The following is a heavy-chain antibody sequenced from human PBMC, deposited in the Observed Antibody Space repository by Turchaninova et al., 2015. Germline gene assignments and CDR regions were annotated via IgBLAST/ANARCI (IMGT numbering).Heavy chain of an antibody. CDR3: AHRLVQEDYFDY. Sequence: QITLKESGPTLVKPTQPPTLTCTFSGFSPSTRGVGVGWLRQPPGKGLEWLALISWDDDKRYRPSLQNRLTITKDTSKNQVLLIMTNMDPVDTATYYCAHRLVQEDYFDYWGQGTLVTVSS. CDR2: ISWDDDK. V-gene: IGHV2-5*02. CDR1: GFSPSTRGVG. D-gene: IGHD1-26*01. J-gene: IGHJ4*02.